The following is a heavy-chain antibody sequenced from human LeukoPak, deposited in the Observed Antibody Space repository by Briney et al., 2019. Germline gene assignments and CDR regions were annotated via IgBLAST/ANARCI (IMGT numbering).Heavy chain of an antibody. J-gene: IGHJ5*02. Sequence: GGSLRLSCAASGFTFSSYGMHWVRQAPGKGLEWVAFIRYDGSNKYYADSVKGRFTISRDNSKNTLYLQMNSLRAEDTAVYYCAKARGATVTNVGFDPWGQGTLVTVSS. CDR2: IRYDGSNK. D-gene: IGHD4-17*01. V-gene: IGHV3-30*02. CDR1: GFTFSSYG. CDR3: AKARGATVTNVGFDP.